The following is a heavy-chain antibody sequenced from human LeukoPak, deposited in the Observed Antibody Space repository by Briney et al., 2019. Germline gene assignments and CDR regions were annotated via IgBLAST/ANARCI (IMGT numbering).Heavy chain of an antibody. CDR3: ARWGPYCSSTTCYGLGY. CDR2: INSDGSNT. CDR1: GFTFSTYW. Sequence: GGSLRLSCAASGFTFSTYWMHWVRQAPGKGLVWVSRINSDGSNTGYADSVKGRFTISRDNAKNTLYLQMNSLRAEDTAVYYCARWGPYCSSTTCYGLGYWGQGTLVTVSS. J-gene: IGHJ4*02. D-gene: IGHD2-2*01. V-gene: IGHV3-74*01.